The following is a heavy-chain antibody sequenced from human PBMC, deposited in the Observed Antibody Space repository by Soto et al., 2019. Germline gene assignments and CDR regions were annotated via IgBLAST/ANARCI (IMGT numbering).Heavy chain of an antibody. CDR1: CGSISSYY. Sequence: SETLFLTCTVSCGSISSYYWSWIRQPSGKGLEWIGRIYTSGSNNYKPSLKSRVTMSVDTSKNQFSLKLSSVTAADTAVYYCARDHYYGSGSYFISWGQGTRVTVSS. J-gene: IGHJ4*02. CDR3: ARDHYYGSGSYFIS. V-gene: IGHV4-4*07. D-gene: IGHD3-10*01. CDR2: IYTSGSN.